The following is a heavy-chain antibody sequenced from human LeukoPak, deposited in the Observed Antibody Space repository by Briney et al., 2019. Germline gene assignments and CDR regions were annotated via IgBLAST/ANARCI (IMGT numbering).Heavy chain of an antibody. V-gene: IGHV1-2*02. CDR3: ARSPGMATIWSLDY. Sequence: ASVKVSCKASGYTFTGYYMHWVRQAPGQGLEWMGWINPNSGGTNYAQKFQGRVTMTRDTSISTAYMELSRLRSDDTAVYYCARSPGMATIWSLDYWGQGTLVTVSS. CDR1: GYTFTGYY. J-gene: IGHJ4*02. CDR2: INPNSGGT. D-gene: IGHD5-24*01.